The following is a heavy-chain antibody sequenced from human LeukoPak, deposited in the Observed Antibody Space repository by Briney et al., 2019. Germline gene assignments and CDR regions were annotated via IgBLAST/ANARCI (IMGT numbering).Heavy chain of an antibody. D-gene: IGHD1-26*01. CDR1: GFTFSSYG. J-gene: IGHJ5*02. Sequence: GGTLRLSCAASGFTFSSYGMSWVRQPPGKGLEWVAFLRLDGSNERYVDSVKGRFTISRDNSKNMLYLQMNSLRIEDTAVYYCAKSYRTDAWGQGTLVTVSS. CDR3: AKSYRTDA. V-gene: IGHV3-30*02. CDR2: LRLDGSNE.